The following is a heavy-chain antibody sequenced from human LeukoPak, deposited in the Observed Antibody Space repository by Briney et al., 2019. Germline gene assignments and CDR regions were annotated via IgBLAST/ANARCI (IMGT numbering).Heavy chain of an antibody. CDR1: GFTFSSYG. Sequence: HAGGSLRLSCAASGFTFSSYGIHWVRQAPGKGLEWVTFIRYDGSNKYYADSVKGRFTSSRDNSKNTLYLVMNSLRVDDTAVYYCAKAVDLATISVDIWGQGTMVTVSS. V-gene: IGHV3-30*02. CDR2: IRYDGSNK. D-gene: IGHD5-24*01. CDR3: AKAVDLATISVDI. J-gene: IGHJ3*02.